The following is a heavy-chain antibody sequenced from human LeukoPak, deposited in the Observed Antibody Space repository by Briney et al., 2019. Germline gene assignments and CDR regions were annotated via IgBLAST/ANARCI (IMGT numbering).Heavy chain of an antibody. Sequence: PSETLSLTCTVSSDSFSRGHYWGWIRQPPGKGLEWIGSIYHSGSTSIGNIYHSGSTYYNPSLKSRVTISIDTSKNQLSLKMSSVTAADTAVFYCARGSEYCSDNSCYSPFYFDYWGQGTLVTVSS. CDR3: ARGSEYCSDNSCYSPFYFDY. J-gene: IGHJ4*02. V-gene: IGHV4-38-2*02. CDR1: SDSFSRGHY. D-gene: IGHD2-15*01. CDR2: IYHSGSTSIGNIYHSGST.